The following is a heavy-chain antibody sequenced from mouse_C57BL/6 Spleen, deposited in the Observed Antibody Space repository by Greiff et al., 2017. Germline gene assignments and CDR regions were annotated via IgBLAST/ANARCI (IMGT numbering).Heavy chain of an antibody. CDR2: IYPRDGST. CDR3: ARLYYGNSWAMDY. V-gene: IGHV1-78*01. D-gene: IGHD2-1*01. J-gene: IGHJ4*01. Sequence: VQLQQSDAELVKPGASVKISCKVSGYTFTDHTIHWMKQRPEQGLEWIGYIYPRDGSTKYNEKFKGKATLTADKSYSTAYMQLNSLTSEDSAVYFCARLYYGNSWAMDYWGQGTSVTVSS. CDR1: GYTFTDHT.